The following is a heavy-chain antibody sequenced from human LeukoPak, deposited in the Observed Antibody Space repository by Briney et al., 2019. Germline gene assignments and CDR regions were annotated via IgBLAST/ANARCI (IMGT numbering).Heavy chain of an antibody. CDR2: ISSSSSYI. D-gene: IGHD3-9*01. Sequence: GGSLRLSCAASGFTLSSYSMNWVRQAPGKGLEWVSSISSSSSYIYYADSVKGRFTISRDNAKNSLYLQMNSLRAEDTAVYYCARMYYDTLTGYWIFDYWGQGTLVTVSS. CDR3: ARMYYDTLTGYWIFDY. CDR1: GFTLSSYS. V-gene: IGHV3-21*01. J-gene: IGHJ4*02.